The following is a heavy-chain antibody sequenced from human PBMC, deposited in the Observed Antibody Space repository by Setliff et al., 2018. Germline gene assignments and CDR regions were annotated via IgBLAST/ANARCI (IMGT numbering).Heavy chain of an antibody. V-gene: IGHV4-39*07. CDR1: GGSISSRSYY. CDR2: IYYSGST. Sequence: LSLTCTVSGGSISSRSYYWGWNRQPPGKGLEWIGSIYYSGSTHYKPSLKSRVTISVDTSKNQFSLKLSSVTAADTAVYYCARVSSYGSGSYYYYYYGMDVWGQGTTVTVSS. D-gene: IGHD3-10*01. CDR3: ARVSSYGSGSYYYYYYGMDV. J-gene: IGHJ6*02.